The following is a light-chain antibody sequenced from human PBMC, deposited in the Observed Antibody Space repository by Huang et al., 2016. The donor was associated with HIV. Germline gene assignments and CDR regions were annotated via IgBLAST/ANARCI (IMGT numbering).Light chain of an antibody. CDR3: QQYNNWPPWT. CDR1: QSVTSN. V-gene: IGKV3-15*01. CDR2: GTS. Sequence: EIVMTQSPATLSVSPGERATLACRASQSVTSNLAWYQRKPGQAPRLLNYGTSTRATGIPARFGGSGAGTEITRTINSLQSEDFAVYYCQQYNNWPPWTFGQGTKVEIK. J-gene: IGKJ1*01.